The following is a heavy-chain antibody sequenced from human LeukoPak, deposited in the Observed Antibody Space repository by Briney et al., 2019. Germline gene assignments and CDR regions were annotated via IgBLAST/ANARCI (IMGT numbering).Heavy chain of an antibody. D-gene: IGHD1-26*01. Sequence: GGPLRLSCAASGFTFSSYSMNWVRQAPGKGLEWVSSISSSSSYIYYADSVKGRFTISRDNAKNSLYLQMNSLRAEDTAVYYCARGSGSYRPLDYWGQGTLVTVSS. CDR1: GFTFSSYS. J-gene: IGHJ4*02. CDR2: ISSSSSYI. V-gene: IGHV3-21*01. CDR3: ARGSGSYRPLDY.